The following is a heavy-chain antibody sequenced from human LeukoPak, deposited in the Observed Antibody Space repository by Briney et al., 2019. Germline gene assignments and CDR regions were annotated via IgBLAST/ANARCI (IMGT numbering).Heavy chain of an antibody. D-gene: IGHD3-10*01. J-gene: IGHJ4*02. Sequence: SETLSLTCTVSGGSIRRYFWSLVRQPPGGGLGWVGYIYYSGSTNYNPSLKSRVTISVDTSKNQFSLKLSSVTAADTAVYYCARLRFGENYFDYWGQGTLVTVSS. CDR1: GGSIRRYF. V-gene: IGHV4-59*01. CDR2: IYYSGST. CDR3: ARLRFGENYFDY.